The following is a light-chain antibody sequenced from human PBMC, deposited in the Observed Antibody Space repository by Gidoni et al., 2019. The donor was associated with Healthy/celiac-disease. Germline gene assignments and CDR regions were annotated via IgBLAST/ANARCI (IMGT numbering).Light chain of an antibody. V-gene: IGKV3-11*01. CDR1: QSVSSY. Sequence: EIVFPQSPATLSSSPGERATLTCRASQSVSSYLAWYQQKPGQAPRRLIYDASNRATGIPARFSGSGSGTDFTLTIISLEPEDFAVYYCQQRSNGPTFGQGTKVEIK. CDR2: DAS. J-gene: IGKJ1*01. CDR3: QQRSNGPT.